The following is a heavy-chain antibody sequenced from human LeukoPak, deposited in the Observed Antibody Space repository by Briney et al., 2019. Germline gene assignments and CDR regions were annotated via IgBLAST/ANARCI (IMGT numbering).Heavy chain of an antibody. V-gene: IGHV3-7*01. CDR2: IKQDGSEK. CDR3: ARVGRPGHYYMDV. D-gene: IGHD6-6*01. Sequence: GGSLRLSCAPSRFTFSRYWMRGVRQPPGKGLEGVANIKQDGSEKYYVDSVKGRFTISRDNAKNSLYLQMNSLSAEDTAVYYCARVGRPGHYYMDVWGKGTTVTVSS. J-gene: IGHJ6*03. CDR1: RFTFSRYW.